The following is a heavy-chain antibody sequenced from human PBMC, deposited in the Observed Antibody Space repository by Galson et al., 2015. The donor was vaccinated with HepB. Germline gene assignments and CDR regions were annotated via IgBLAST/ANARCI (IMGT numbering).Heavy chain of an antibody. CDR2: TYYRSKWYN. J-gene: IGHJ5*02. CDR1: GDSVSSNSAA. CDR3: ARESGGIAVAGTDRLNWFDP. V-gene: IGHV6-1*01. D-gene: IGHD6-19*01. Sequence: CAISGDSVSSNSAAWNWIRQSPSRGLEWLGRTYYRSKWYNDYAVSVKSRITINPDTSKNQFSLQLNSVTPEDTAVYYCARESGGIAVAGTDRLNWFDPWGQGTLVTVSS.